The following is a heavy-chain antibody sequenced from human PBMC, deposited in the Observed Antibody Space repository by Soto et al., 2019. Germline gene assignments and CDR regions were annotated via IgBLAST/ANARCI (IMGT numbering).Heavy chain of an antibody. CDR1: GFTFHSYS. J-gene: IGHJ4*02. V-gene: IGHV3-21*01. CDR2: ISYSSKYI. Sequence: PGGSLRLSCEGSGFTFHSYSMYWICRAPGKGLEWVASISYSSKYIYYGDSVKGRFTISTDDAQKSVYLQMNSLKVEDAAVYYCATRGKPRTEDYWGQGTLVTVSS. CDR3: ATRGKPRTEDY.